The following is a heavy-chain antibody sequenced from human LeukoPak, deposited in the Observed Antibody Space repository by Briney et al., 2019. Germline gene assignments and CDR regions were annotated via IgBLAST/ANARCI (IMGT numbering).Heavy chain of an antibody. CDR1: GFTFSSYS. Sequence: GGSLRLSCAASGFTFSSYSMNWVRQAPGKGLEWVSSISSSSSYIYYADSVKGRFTISRDNAKNSLYLQVNSLRAEDTAVYYCASNSGWTLFDYWGQGTLVTVSS. J-gene: IGHJ4*02. V-gene: IGHV3-21*01. CDR3: ASNSGWTLFDY. D-gene: IGHD6-19*01. CDR2: ISSSSSYI.